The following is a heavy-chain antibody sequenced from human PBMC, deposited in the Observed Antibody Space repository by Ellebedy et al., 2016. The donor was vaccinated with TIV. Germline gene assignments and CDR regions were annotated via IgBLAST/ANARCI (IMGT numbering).Heavy chain of an antibody. D-gene: IGHD4-23*01. CDR1: GDSFYNY. J-gene: IGHJ4*02. V-gene: IGHV4-59*01. CDR3: ARQTYGGNSPDY. Sequence: SETLSLTXSVSGDSFYNYWSWIRQPPGKGLEWIGYIHYSGNTNYNPSLKSRAIISVDTSRNQFSLNLNSVTAADTAMYYCARQTYGGNSPDYWGQGTLVTVSS. CDR2: IHYSGNT.